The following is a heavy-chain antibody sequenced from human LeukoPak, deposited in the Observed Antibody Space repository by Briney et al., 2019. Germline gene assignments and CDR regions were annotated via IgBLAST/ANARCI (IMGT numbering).Heavy chain of an antibody. Sequence: ASVKVSCKASGYTFTSYGISWLRQAPGQGLEWMGRINPNSGGTNYAQKFQGRVTMTRDTSISTAYMELSRLRSDDTAVYYCARFHYDSSGYYKRVDYWGQGTLVTVSS. V-gene: IGHV1-2*06. J-gene: IGHJ4*02. CDR1: GYTFTSYG. CDR3: ARFHYDSSGYYKRVDY. CDR2: INPNSGGT. D-gene: IGHD3-22*01.